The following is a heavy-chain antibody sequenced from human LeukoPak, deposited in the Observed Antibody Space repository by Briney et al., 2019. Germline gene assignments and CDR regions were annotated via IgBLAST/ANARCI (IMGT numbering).Heavy chain of an antibody. Sequence: GGSLRLSCVVSGITLSNYGMSWVRQAPGKGLEWVSGISERGGSTNYADSVRGRFIISRDTSKNTVYLRMNSLRVEDTAVYFCAKRGIVIRAVIIIGFHKEAYYFDYWGQGILVTVSS. CDR3: AKRGIVIRAVIIIGFHKEAYYFDY. D-gene: IGHD3-10*01. CDR2: ISERGGST. V-gene: IGHV3-23*01. J-gene: IGHJ4*02. CDR1: GITLSNYG.